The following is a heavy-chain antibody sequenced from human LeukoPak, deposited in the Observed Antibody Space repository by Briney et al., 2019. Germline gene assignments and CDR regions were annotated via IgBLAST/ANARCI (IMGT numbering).Heavy chain of an antibody. J-gene: IGHJ4*02. CDR2: IYSGGST. D-gene: IGHD5-12*01. CDR3: ARGEGLSGYDFGY. Sequence: GGSLRLSCAASGFTVSSNYMSWVRQAPGKGLEWVSVIYSGGSTDYADSVKGRFTSSRDNSKNTLYLHMNSLRAEDTAVYYCARGEGLSGYDFGYWGQGTLVTVSS. CDR1: GFTVSSNY. V-gene: IGHV3-66*01.